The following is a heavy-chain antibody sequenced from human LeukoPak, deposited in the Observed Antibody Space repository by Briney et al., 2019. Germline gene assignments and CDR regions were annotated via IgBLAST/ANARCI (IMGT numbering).Heavy chain of an antibody. CDR1: GFTFSSYG. CDR2: IWCDGSNK. D-gene: IGHD3-10*01. V-gene: IGHV3-33*06. J-gene: IGHJ3*02. CDR3: AKVDLITMVRGGMDLWALDI. Sequence: PGRSLRLSCAASGFTFSSYGMHWVRQAQGKGLEWVPLIWCDGSNKYYADSVKGRFTISRDNSKNTLYLQMNSLRGECTAVYYYAKVDLITMVRGGMDLWALDIWGQGTMVTVSS.